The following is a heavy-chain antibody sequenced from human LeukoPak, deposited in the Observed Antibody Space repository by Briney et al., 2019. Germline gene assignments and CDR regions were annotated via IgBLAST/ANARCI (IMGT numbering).Heavy chain of an antibody. V-gene: IGHV3-23*01. CDR3: AKGHITMVRGVIPTLFDY. Sequence: QSGGSLRLSCAASGFTFSSYAMSWVRQAPGEGLEWVSAISGSGGSTYYADSVKGRFTISRDNSKNTLYLQMNSLRAEDTAVYYCAKGHITMVRGVIPTLFDYWGQGTLVTVSS. D-gene: IGHD3-10*01. CDR1: GFTFSSYA. CDR2: ISGSGGST. J-gene: IGHJ4*02.